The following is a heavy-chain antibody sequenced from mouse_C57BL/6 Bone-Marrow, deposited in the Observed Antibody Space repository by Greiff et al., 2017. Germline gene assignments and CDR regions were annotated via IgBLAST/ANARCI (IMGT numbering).Heavy chain of an antibody. CDR3: ARDTTVVAPAWFAY. CDR1: GYTFTSYW. CDR2: IDPSDSYT. J-gene: IGHJ3*01. V-gene: IGHV1-69*01. D-gene: IGHD1-1*01. Sequence: VQLQQPGAELVMPGASVKLSCKASGYTFTSYWMHWVKQRPGQGLEWIGEIDPSDSYTNYNQKFKGKSPLTVDKSSSTAYMQLSSLTSEDSAVYYCARDTTVVAPAWFAYWGQGTLVTVSA.